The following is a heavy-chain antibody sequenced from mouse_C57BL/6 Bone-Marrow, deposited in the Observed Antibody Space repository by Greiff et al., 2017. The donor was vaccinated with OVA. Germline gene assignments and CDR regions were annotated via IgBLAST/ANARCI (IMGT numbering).Heavy chain of an antibody. J-gene: IGHJ4*01. CDR2: ISNLAYSI. V-gene: IGHV5-15*01. D-gene: IGHD4-1*01. CDR3: ARDDWAYAMDY. CDR1: GFTFSDYG. Sequence: VQLKESGGGLVQPGGSLKLSCAASGFTFSDYGMAWVRQAPRKGPEWVAFISNLAYSIYYADTVTGRFTISRENAKNTLYLEMSSLRSEDTAMYYCARDDWAYAMDYWGQGTSVTVSS.